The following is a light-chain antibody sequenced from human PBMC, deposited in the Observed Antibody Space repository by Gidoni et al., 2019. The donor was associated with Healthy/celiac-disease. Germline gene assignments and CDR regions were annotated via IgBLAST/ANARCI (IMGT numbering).Light chain of an antibody. CDR3: QAWDSSTVL. CDR1: KLGEKY. J-gene: IGLJ2*01. Sequence: SYELTQPPSVSVSPGQTASITCSGDKLGEKYACWYQQKPGQSTVLVIYQDSKRPSGIPERFAGSNSGNTATLTISGTQAMDEADYYCQAWDSSTVLFGGGTKLTVL. V-gene: IGLV3-1*01. CDR2: QDS.